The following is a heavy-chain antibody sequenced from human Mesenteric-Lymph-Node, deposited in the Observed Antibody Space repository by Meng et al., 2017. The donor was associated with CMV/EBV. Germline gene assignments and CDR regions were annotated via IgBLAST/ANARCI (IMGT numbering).Heavy chain of an antibody. CDR1: GFTFSSNA. Sequence: GESLKISCAASGFTFSSNAMSWVRQAPGKGLEWVSVIYSGGSSTYYADSVKGRFTISRDNSKNMLYLQMNSLRAEDTAVYYFAKSSDFWADSLDYWGQGTLVTVSS. J-gene: IGHJ4*02. V-gene: IGHV3-23*03. D-gene: IGHD3/OR15-3a*01. CDR2: IYSGGSST. CDR3: AKSSDFWADSLDY.